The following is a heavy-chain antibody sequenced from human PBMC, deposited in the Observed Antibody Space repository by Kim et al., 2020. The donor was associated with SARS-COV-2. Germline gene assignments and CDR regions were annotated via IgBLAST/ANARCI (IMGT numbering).Heavy chain of an antibody. CDR2: ISSTSSTI. V-gene: IGHV3-48*02. Sequence: GGSLRLSCAASGFTFSSYSMNWVRQAPGKGLEWVSYISSTSSTIYYADSLKGRFTISRDNAKNSLYLQMNSLRDDDTAVYYCARDPRGALPTIDYWGQGTLVTVSS. D-gene: IGHD3-10*01. CDR3: ARDPRGALPTIDY. CDR1: GFTFSSYS. J-gene: IGHJ4*02.